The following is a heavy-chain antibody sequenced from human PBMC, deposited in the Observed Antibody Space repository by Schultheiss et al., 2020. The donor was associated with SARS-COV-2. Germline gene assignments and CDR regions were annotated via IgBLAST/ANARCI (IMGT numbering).Heavy chain of an antibody. CDR1: GFTFSSYA. D-gene: IGHD2-2*01. CDR2: IRCDGSNK. J-gene: IGHJ6*02. V-gene: IGHV3-30*02. Sequence: GGSLRLSCAASGFTFSSYAMHWVRQAPGKGLEWVAFIRCDGSNKYYADSVKGRFTISRDNSKNTLYMQMNRLRAEDTAVYYCASAMTVLSNGMDVWGHGTTVTVSS. CDR3: ASAMTVLSNGMDV.